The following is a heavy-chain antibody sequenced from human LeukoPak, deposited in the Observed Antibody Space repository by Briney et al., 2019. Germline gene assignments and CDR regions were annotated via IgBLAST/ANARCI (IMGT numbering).Heavy chain of an antibody. CDR1: GGSINSYY. V-gene: IGHV4-59*12. CDR2: IYYSGST. J-gene: IGHJ5*02. D-gene: IGHD6-6*01. CDR3: ARKGGGQLVNTRRWFDP. Sequence: SETLSLTCTVSGGSINSYYWSWIRQPPGKGLEYIGYIYYSGSTNYNPSLKSRVTISLDTSKNQFSLKLGSVTAADTAVYYCARKGGGQLVNTRRWFDPWGQGTLVTVSS.